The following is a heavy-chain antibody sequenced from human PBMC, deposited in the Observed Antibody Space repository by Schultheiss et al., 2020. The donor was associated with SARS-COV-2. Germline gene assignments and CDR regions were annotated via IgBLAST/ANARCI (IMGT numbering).Heavy chain of an antibody. V-gene: IGHV1-69*13. CDR3: ARLSMVATIPFDY. CDR1: GGTFSSYA. J-gene: IGHJ4*02. Sequence: SVKVSCKASGGTFSSYAISWVRQAPGQGLEWMGGIIPIFGTANYAQKFQGRVTITADESTSTAYMELSSLRSEDTAVYYCARLSMVATIPFDYWGQGTLVTVSS. CDR2: IIPIFGTA. D-gene: IGHD5-24*01.